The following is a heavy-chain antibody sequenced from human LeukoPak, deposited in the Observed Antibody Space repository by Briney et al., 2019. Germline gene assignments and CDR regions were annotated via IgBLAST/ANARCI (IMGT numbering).Heavy chain of an antibody. CDR3: ARERGTERGLNY. CDR1: GYTLTELS. V-gene: IGHV1-2*04. D-gene: IGHD3-16*01. Sequence: ASVKVSCKLSGYTLTELSIHWVRQTPGKGLEWMGWINPKSGDTKYAQNLQGWVTMTRDTSISTAYMELSRLRSDDTAVYYCARERGTERGLNYWGQGTLVTVSS. CDR2: INPKSGDT. J-gene: IGHJ4*02.